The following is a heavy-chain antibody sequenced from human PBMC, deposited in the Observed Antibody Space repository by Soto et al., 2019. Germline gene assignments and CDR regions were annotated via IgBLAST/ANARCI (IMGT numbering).Heavy chain of an antibody. CDR3: TRSPDADCRTSDCRNWFDP. CDR2: VKTKPNNYAT. V-gene: IGHV3-73*01. Sequence: EVQLVESGGGLGRPGGSLRLSCAGSGSTFSDSAIHWVRQASGKGLEWVGRVKTKPNNYATAYGASVQGRFTISRDDSKRTAYLQMNSLETADTAFYYCTRSPDADCRTSDCRNWFDPWGQGILVTVSS. D-gene: IGHD2-21*02. CDR1: GSTFSDSA. J-gene: IGHJ5*02.